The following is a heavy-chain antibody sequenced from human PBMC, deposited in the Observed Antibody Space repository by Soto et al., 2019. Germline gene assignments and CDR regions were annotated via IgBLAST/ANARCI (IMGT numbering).Heavy chain of an antibody. CDR2: SKNKANSYIT. D-gene: IGHD3-10*01. J-gene: IGHJ6*04. CDR3: VRPRSFGMDV. V-gene: IGHV3-72*01. CDR1: GFTFSDHY. Sequence: EVQLVESGGGLVQPGGSLRLSCAVSGFTFSDHYMDWVRQAPGKGLECIGRSKNKANSYITEYAASVKGRFTISRGDTKNLLYLQMTSMKTEDAAMSYCVRPRSFGMDVWGDGSTVTVSS.